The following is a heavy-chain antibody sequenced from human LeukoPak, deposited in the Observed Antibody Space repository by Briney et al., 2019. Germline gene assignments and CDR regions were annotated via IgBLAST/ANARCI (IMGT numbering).Heavy chain of an antibody. V-gene: IGHV1-2*02. CDR1: GYTFTGYY. Sequence: ASVKVSYKASGYTFTGYYIHWVRQASGQGLEWMGWISPNSGGTNYAQKFQGRITMTRDTSISTAYMELSRLRSDDTAVYYCARIAYYYDSSGYYPQLMGYFDYWGQGTLVTVSS. CDR2: ISPNSGGT. D-gene: IGHD3-22*01. CDR3: ARIAYYYDSSGYYPQLMGYFDY. J-gene: IGHJ4*02.